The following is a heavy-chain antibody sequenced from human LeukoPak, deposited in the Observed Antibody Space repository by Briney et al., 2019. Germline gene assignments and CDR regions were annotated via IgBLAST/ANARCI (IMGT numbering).Heavy chain of an antibody. Sequence: PSETLSLTCTVSGGSISSSSYYWGWIRQPPGKGLEWIGSIYYSGSTYYNPSLKSRVTISVDTSKNQFSLKLSSVTAADTAVYYCAREYYYDSSGYPRGGAFDIWGQGTMVTVSS. J-gene: IGHJ3*02. CDR1: GGSISSSSYY. D-gene: IGHD3-22*01. CDR2: IYYSGST. V-gene: IGHV4-39*01. CDR3: AREYYYDSSGYPRGGAFDI.